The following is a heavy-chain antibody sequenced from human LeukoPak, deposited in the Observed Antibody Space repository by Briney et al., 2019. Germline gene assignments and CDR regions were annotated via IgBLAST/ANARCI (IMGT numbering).Heavy chain of an antibody. D-gene: IGHD5-18*01. CDR1: GFTLSSXA. Sequence: GGXXXXXXAXXGFTLSSXAMSWVRQAPGKGLEWVSAXSGSGGRTYYADSVKGRLTISRDNSKNNVYMQMNRQRAEDTAVYYCAKARPSNGYSHGYFDFWGQGTLVTVSS. CDR2: XSGSGGRT. V-gene: IGHV3-23*01. CDR3: AKARPSNGYSHGYFDF. J-gene: IGHJ4*02.